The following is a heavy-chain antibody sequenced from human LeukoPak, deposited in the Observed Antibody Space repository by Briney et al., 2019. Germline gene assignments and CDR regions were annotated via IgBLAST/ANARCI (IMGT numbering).Heavy chain of an antibody. Sequence: PSETLSLTCTVSGGSISSRSYYWGWIRQPPGKGLEWIGSIYYSGSTYYNPSLKSRVTISVDTSKNQFSLKLSSVTAADTAVYYCARGGYGVPSYWGQGTLVTVSS. J-gene: IGHJ4*02. CDR3: ARGGYGVPSY. CDR2: IYYSGST. V-gene: IGHV4-39*01. D-gene: IGHD4-17*01. CDR1: GGSISSRSYY.